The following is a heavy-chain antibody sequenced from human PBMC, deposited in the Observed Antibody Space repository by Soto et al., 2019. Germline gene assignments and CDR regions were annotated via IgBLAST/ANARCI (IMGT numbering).Heavy chain of an antibody. J-gene: IGHJ5*02. CDR1: GFMFSSYA. V-gene: IGHV3-30*04. Sequence: GGSLRLSCAASGFMFSSYAMLWVRQAPGKGLEWVAAISYDGTNKYYADSVKGRFTISRDNSKNTLFLQMNSLRAEDTAVYYCARDPSPYTSGWYGVDPWGQGTLVTVSS. CDR3: ARDPSPYTSGWYGVDP. CDR2: ISYDGTNK. D-gene: IGHD6-19*01.